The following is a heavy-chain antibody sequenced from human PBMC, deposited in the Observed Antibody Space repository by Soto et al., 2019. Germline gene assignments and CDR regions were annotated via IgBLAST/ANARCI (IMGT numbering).Heavy chain of an antibody. CDR3: AKGVAQYYYGMDV. Sequence: SLRLSCAASGFNFDDYAMHWVRQAPGKGLEWVSGISWNSGSIGYADSVKGRFSISRDNAKNSLYLQMNSLRAEDTALYYCAKGVAQYYYGMDVWGQGTTVTVSS. D-gene: IGHD2-15*01. CDR2: ISWNSGSI. V-gene: IGHV3-9*01. CDR1: GFNFDDYA. J-gene: IGHJ6*02.